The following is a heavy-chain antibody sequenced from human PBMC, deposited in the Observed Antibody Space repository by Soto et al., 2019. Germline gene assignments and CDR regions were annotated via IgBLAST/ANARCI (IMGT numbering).Heavy chain of an antibody. J-gene: IGHJ4*02. CDR3: ARDNLVKATNDY. CDR1: GYTFTSYA. D-gene: IGHD5-12*01. CDR2: INAGNGNT. V-gene: IGHV1-3*01. Sequence: ASVKVSCKASGYTFTSYAMHWVRQAPGQRLEWMGWINAGNGNTKYSQKFQGRVTITRDTSASTAYMELSSLRSEDTAVYYCARDNLVKATNDYWAQGTLVTVSS.